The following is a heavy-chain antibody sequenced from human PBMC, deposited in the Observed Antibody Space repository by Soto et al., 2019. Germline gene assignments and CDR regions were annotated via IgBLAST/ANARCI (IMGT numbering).Heavy chain of an antibody. D-gene: IGHD6-19*01. J-gene: IGHJ4*02. CDR1: GYTFSSYE. CDR2: MNPHSGNT. CDR3: ARGQSGYSSGWSPNDY. V-gene: IGHV1-8*01. Sequence: QVQLVQSGAEVKKPGASVKVSCKASGYTFSSYEINWVRQATGQGLEWMGWMNPHSGNTGYAQKFQGRVTMTRNTSISTAYMELSSLRSEDTAVYYCARGQSGYSSGWSPNDYWGQGTLVTVSS.